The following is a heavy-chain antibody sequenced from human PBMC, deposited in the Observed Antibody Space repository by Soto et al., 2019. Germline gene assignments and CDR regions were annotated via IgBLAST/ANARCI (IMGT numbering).Heavy chain of an antibody. V-gene: IGHV4-30-4*01. CDR1: GGSISSGDYY. CDR2: IYYSGST. J-gene: IGHJ6*02. Sequence: QVQLQESGPGLVKPSQTLSLTCTVSGGSISSGDYYWSWIRQPPGKGLEWIGYIYYSGSTYYNPSLKSRVTISVDTSKNQFSLKLSSVTAADTAVYYCARGVKKYYDFWSGYYYYYYGMDVWGQGTTVTVSS. CDR3: ARGVKKYYDFWSGYYYYYYGMDV. D-gene: IGHD3-3*01.